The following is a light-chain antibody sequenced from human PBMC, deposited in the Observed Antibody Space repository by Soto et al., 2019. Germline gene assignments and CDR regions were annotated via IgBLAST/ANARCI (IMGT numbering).Light chain of an antibody. CDR1: QSVSIK. CDR3: QQYDTYWT. Sequence: THPPATLSVSPWERAALSCSASQSVSIKLAWYQQKPGQAPRLLIYKASSLESGVPSRFSGSGSGTEFTLTISSLQPDDFATYYCQQYDTYWTFGQGTKVDIK. V-gene: IGKV1-5*03. J-gene: IGKJ1*01. CDR2: KAS.